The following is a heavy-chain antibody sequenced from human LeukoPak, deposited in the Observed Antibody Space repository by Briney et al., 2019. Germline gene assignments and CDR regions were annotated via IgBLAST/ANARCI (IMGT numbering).Heavy chain of an antibody. V-gene: IGHV3-7*01. CDR1: GFTFSDYW. D-gene: IGHD3-10*01. Sequence: GGSLRLSCAASGFTFSDYWMTWVRQAPGKGLEWVVNIKEDGSEEYYVGSVKGRFTISRDDAKNSLYLQMNSLRAEDTAVYYCARDSGMDRWGQGTLVTVSS. J-gene: IGHJ4*02. CDR2: IKEDGSEE. CDR3: ARDSGMDR.